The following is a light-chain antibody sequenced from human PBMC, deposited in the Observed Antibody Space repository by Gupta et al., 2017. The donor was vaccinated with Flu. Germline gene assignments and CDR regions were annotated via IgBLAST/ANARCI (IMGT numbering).Light chain of an antibody. J-gene: IGLJ2*01. CDR2: EVS. Sequence: ITISCTGTSSDVGSYDLVCWYQQHPGKAPKLMIYEVSKWPSGVSNRFSGSKSGNTASLTISGLQAEDEADYYCCSYAGSSTIVVFGGGTKLTVL. CDR3: CSYAGSSTIVV. V-gene: IGLV2-23*02. CDR1: SSDVGSYDL.